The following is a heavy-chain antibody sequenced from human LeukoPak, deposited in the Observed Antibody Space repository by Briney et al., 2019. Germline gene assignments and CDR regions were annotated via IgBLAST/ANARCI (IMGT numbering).Heavy chain of an antibody. D-gene: IGHD6-13*01. CDR2: ISGSGGST. CDR3: AKDRAPHSSSWYYFDY. Sequence: GGSLRLSCAASGFTFNNYAMSWVREAPGKGLVWVSAISGSGGSTYYADSVKGRFTISRDNSKNTLYLQMNGLRAEDTAVYYCAKDRAPHSSSWYYFDYWRQGTLVTVSS. J-gene: IGHJ4*02. CDR1: GFTFNNYA. V-gene: IGHV3-23*01.